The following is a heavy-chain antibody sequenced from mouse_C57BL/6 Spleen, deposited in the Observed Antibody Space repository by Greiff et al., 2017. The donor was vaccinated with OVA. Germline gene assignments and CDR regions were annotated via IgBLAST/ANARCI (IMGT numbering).Heavy chain of an antibody. J-gene: IGHJ2*01. CDR2: INPNNGGT. Sequence: VQLQQSGPDLVKPGASVKIPCTASGFTFTDYNMDWVKQSHGKSLEWIGDINPNNGGTIYNQKFKGQATLTVDKSSSTAYMQLRSLTSEDTAVYYCAKRLLLGFFDYWGKGTTVTVSS. CDR1: GFTFTDYN. D-gene: IGHD4-1*01. CDR3: AKRLLLGFFDY. V-gene: IGHV1-18*01.